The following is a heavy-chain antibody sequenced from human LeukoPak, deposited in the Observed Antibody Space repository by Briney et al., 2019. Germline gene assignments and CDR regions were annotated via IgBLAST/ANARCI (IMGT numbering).Heavy chain of an antibody. V-gene: IGHV3-48*02. Sequence: GGSLRLSCAASGFTFSTFGMNWVRQAPAKGLEWVSYISSSSSTIYYADSVKGRFTISRDNAKNSLYLQMNSLRDEDTVVYYCASPQESGTTSFVGYWGQGTLVTVSS. CDR1: GFTFSTFG. CDR3: ASPQESGTTSFVGY. D-gene: IGHD2/OR15-2a*01. J-gene: IGHJ4*02. CDR2: ISSSSSTI.